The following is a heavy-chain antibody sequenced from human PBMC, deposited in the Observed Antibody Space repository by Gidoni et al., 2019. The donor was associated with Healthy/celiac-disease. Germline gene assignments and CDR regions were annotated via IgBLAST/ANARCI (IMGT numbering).Heavy chain of an antibody. CDR1: GFNFSSYG. D-gene: IGHD6-19*01. CDR3: AKDNWSGPVAGTFDY. Sequence: QVQLVESGGGVVQPGRSLRLSCAASGFNFSSYGMHWVRQAPGKGLEWVAVISYDGSNKYYADSVKGRFTISRDNSKNTLYLQMNSLRAEDTAVYYCAKDNWSGPVAGTFDYWGQGTLVTVSS. J-gene: IGHJ4*02. V-gene: IGHV3-30*18. CDR2: ISYDGSNK.